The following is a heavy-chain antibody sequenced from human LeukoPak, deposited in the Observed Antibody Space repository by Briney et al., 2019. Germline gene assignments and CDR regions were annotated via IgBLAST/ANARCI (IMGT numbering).Heavy chain of an antibody. V-gene: IGHV3-30-3*01. CDR2: ISYDGSNK. J-gene: IGHJ4*02. CDR1: GFTFSSYA. Sequence: GRSLRLSCAASGFTFSSYAMHWVRQAPGKGLDWVAVISYDGSNKYYAESVKGRFTISRDNSKNTLYLQMNSLRPEDTAVYYCAGDLGIAAAGTWVDYWGQGTLVTVSS. D-gene: IGHD6-13*01. CDR3: AGDLGIAAAGTWVDY.